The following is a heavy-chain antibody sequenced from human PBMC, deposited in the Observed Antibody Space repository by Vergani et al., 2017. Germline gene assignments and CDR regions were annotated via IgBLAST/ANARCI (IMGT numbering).Heavy chain of an antibody. CDR2: ISYNGSNK. CDR1: GFTFSSYA. J-gene: IGHJ6*02. CDR3: AREYRYCTNGVCSYYSGMDV. D-gene: IGHD2-8*01. V-gene: IGHV3-30*01. Sequence: QVQLVESGGGVVQPGRSLRLSCAASGFTFSSYAMHWVRQAPGKGLEWVAVISYNGSNKYYADSVKGRFTISRDNSKNTLYLQMNSLRAEDTAVYYCAREYRYCTNGVCSYYSGMDVWGQGTTVTVSS.